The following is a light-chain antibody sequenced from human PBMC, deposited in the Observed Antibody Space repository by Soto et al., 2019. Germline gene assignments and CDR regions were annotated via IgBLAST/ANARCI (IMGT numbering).Light chain of an antibody. CDR2: EVS. Sequence: QSALTQPASVSGSPGQTITISCTGTSRDVGSYNYVSWYQQHPGKAPKLMIYEVSNRPSGVSHRFSGSKSGNAASLTISGLQAEDEADYYCSSYTSTTLVVFGGGTKVTVL. CDR3: SSYTSTTLVV. J-gene: IGLJ2*01. CDR1: SRDVGSYNY. V-gene: IGLV2-14*01.